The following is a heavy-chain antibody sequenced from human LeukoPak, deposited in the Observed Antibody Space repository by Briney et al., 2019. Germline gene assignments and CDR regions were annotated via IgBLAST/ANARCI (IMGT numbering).Heavy chain of an antibody. CDR2: IYYSGIT. CDR1: GGSISSNGYY. D-gene: IGHD3-10*01. Sequence: SETLSLTCTVSGGSISSNGYYWGWIRQSPGEGLEWIGNIYYSGITYYNASLKSRVTISVDTSKNQFPLKLSAVTAADTAVYYCASVRRGFGESSKYYSYYYMDVWGNGTTVAISS. J-gene: IGHJ6*03. CDR3: ASVRRGFGESSKYYSYYYMDV. V-gene: IGHV4-39*01.